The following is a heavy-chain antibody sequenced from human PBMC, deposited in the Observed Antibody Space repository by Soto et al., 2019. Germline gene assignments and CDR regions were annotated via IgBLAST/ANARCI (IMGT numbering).Heavy chain of an antibody. D-gene: IGHD2-15*01. J-gene: IGHJ6*02. CDR3: AKARCIVCSCNIYYHHGMAG. V-gene: IGHV3-64*04. Sequence: PGRYLRISSSAYGFTFGSYAMLWVRQAPGKGLKYVSAITSNGGTIYYADSVKGRFTISRDNHENTLYLQMNSLRAEDTAVYYCAKARCIVCSCNIYYHHGMAGWGQRTTVTVSS. CDR1: GFTFGSYA. CDR2: ITSNGGTI.